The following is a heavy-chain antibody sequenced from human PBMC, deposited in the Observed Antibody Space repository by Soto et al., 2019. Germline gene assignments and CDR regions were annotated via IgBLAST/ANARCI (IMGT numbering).Heavy chain of an antibody. Sequence: PSETLSLTCTVSGGSISSYYWSWIRQPPGKGLEWIGYIYYSGSTNYNPSLKSRVTISVDTSKNQFSLKLSSVTAADTAVYYCARGLTYYYDSSGYYHFDYWGQGTLVTV. J-gene: IGHJ4*02. CDR1: GGSISSYY. V-gene: IGHV4-59*01. CDR3: ARGLTYYYDSSGYYHFDY. D-gene: IGHD3-22*01. CDR2: IYYSGST.